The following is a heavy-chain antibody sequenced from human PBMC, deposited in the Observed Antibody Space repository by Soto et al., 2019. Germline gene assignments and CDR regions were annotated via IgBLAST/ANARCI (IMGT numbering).Heavy chain of an antibody. Sequence: GGSLRLSCAASGFTFSSYAMSWVRQAPGKGLEWVSAISGSGGSTYYADSVKGRFTISRDNSKNTLYLQMNSLRAEDTAVYYCAKDREGIRFLEWLLKPSDYWGQGTLVTVSS. CDR3: AKDREGIRFLEWLLKPSDY. CDR2: ISGSGGST. V-gene: IGHV3-23*01. D-gene: IGHD3-3*01. J-gene: IGHJ4*02. CDR1: GFTFSSYA.